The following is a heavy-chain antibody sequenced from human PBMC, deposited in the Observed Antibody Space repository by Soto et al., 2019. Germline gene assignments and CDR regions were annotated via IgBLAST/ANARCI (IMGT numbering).Heavy chain of an antibody. V-gene: IGHV3-73*01. CDR3: TRHFLGDWNSQRYYYYYYYMDV. CDR2: IRSKANSYAT. Sequence: GGSLRLSCAASGFTFSGSAMHWVRQASGKGLEWVGRIRSKANSYATAYAASVKGRFTISRDDSKNTAYLQMNSLKTEDTAVYYCTRHFLGDWNSQRYYYYYYYMDVWGKGTTVTVSS. CDR1: GFTFSGSA. D-gene: IGHD1-7*01. J-gene: IGHJ6*03.